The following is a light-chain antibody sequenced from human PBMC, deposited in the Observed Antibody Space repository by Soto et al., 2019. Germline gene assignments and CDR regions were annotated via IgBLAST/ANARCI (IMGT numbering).Light chain of an antibody. V-gene: IGKV3-11*01. CDR1: QSVSNY. J-gene: IGKJ4*01. CDR2: DAS. CDR3: QHRAGWPPALT. Sequence: EIVFTQSPATLSLSPGERATLSCRASQSVSNYLAWYQQKPGQAPRLLIYDASNRATGIPARFSGSGSGTDFTLTISSLEPEDFAVYFCQHRAGWPPALTFGGGTKVEIK.